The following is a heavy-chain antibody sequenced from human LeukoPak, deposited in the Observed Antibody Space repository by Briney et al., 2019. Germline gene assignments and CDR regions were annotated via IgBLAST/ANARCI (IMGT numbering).Heavy chain of an antibody. V-gene: IGHV3-74*01. CDR1: GFTFSSYW. Sequence: PGGSLRLSCAASGFTFSSYWMNWVRQAPGKGLMWVSRINGDGSSTNYADSVKGRFTISRDNAKNTLYLQLNSLRAEDTAIYYCARSQGPYDYWGQGTLVTVSS. J-gene: IGHJ4*02. CDR2: INGDGSST. CDR3: ARSQGPYDY.